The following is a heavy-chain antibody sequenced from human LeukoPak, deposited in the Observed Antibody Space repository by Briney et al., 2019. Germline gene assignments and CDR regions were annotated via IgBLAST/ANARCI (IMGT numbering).Heavy chain of an antibody. J-gene: IGHJ5*02. Sequence: GGSLRLSCTASGFTFSTYAMHWVRQAPGKGLEWVAVIWYDGSNKYFADSVKGRFTISRDNSKNTLYLQMNSLRAEDTAVYYYARDTNPYYYGSGSYTGWFDPWGQGTLVTVSS. CDR3: ARDTNPYYYGSGSYTGWFDP. CDR1: GFTFSTYA. CDR2: IWYDGSNK. D-gene: IGHD3-10*01. V-gene: IGHV3-33*01.